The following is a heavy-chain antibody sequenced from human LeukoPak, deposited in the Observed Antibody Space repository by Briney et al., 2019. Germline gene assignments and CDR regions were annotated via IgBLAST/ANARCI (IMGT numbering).Heavy chain of an antibody. Sequence: GGSLRLSCAASGFTLSNHVMHWVRQAPGKGLEWVAVISEDGTYGYYADSVKGRFSISRDNSKNTVYLQISSLRVEDMAVYYCARKGGSSGSYDYFDYWGQGSLVTVSS. V-gene: IGHV3-30*03. CDR2: ISEDGTYG. D-gene: IGHD6-19*01. J-gene: IGHJ4*02. CDR1: GFTLSNHV. CDR3: ARKGGSSGSYDYFDY.